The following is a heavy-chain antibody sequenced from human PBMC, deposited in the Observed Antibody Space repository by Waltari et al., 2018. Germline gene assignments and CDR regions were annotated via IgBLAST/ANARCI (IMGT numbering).Heavy chain of an antibody. J-gene: IGHJ4*02. CDR1: GDSRSSSHYY. V-gene: IGHV4-39*01. CDR2: SYGRVGT. D-gene: IGHD6-25*01. Sequence: QLQLQETGPRLVKPSETLSLTCIVSGDSRSSSHYYWGCIRLAPGQGLEWLGKSSGKGLELIGNSYGRVGTFYHPSLKSRVTISVDTSKNQLSLRLTSVTAADTAVYFCAGLRDNHDGTRLYSSDWIRFDSWGQGTLVTVSS. CDR3: AGLRDNHDGTRLYSSDWIRFDS.